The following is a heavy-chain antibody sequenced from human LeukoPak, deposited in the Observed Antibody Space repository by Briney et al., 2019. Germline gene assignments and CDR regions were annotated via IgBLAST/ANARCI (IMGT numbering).Heavy chain of an antibody. CDR3: ARARVYGSGSFDY. J-gene: IGHJ4*02. CDR2: ISSSSSYI. CDR1: GFTFSSYS. D-gene: IGHD3-10*01. V-gene: IGHV3-21*01. Sequence: PGGSLRLSCAASGFTFSSYSMTRVRQAPGKGLEWVSSISSSSSYIYYADSVKGRFTISRDNAKNSLYLQMNSLRAEDTAVYYCARARVYGSGSFDYWGQGTLVTVSS.